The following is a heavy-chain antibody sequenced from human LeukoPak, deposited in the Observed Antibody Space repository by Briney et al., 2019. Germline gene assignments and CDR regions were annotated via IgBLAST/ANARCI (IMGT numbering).Heavy chain of an antibody. CDR1: GFTFSSYA. J-gene: IGHJ6*03. Sequence: PGGSLRLSCAASGFTFSSYAMSWVRQAPGKGLEWVSAISGSGGSTYYADSVKGRFTISRDNSKNTLYLQMNSLRAEDTAVYYRAKDEYSSSSPNYYYYYMDVWGKGTTVTVSS. CDR3: AKDEYSSSSPNYYYYYMDV. D-gene: IGHD6-6*01. CDR2: ISGSGGST. V-gene: IGHV3-23*01.